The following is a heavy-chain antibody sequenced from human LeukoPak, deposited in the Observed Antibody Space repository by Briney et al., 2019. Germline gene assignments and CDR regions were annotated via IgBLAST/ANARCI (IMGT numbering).Heavy chain of an antibody. Sequence: GGSLRLSCAASGFTFSSYAMSWVRQAPGKGLEWVSAISGGGDSSYYADSVMGRFTISRDKSKSTLYLQMNSLRAEDTAVYYCAKRPYSGSYYFDYWGQGTLVTVSS. D-gene: IGHD1-26*01. CDR1: GFTFSSYA. V-gene: IGHV3-23*01. J-gene: IGHJ4*02. CDR2: ISGGGDSS. CDR3: AKRPYSGSYYFDY.